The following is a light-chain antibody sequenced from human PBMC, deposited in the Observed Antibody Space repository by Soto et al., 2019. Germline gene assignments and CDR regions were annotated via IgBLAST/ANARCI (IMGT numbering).Light chain of an antibody. CDR2: DVA. CDR3: VSYTSSTTYV. Sequence: QSALTQPASVSDSPGQSITISCTGTSSDVGGSNFVSWYQQHPGKPPELIIHDVANRPSGVSNRFSGSKSGSTASLIISRLQTEDEADYYCVSYTSSTTYVFGTGTKVTVL. V-gene: IGLV2-14*03. CDR1: SSDVGGSNF. J-gene: IGLJ1*01.